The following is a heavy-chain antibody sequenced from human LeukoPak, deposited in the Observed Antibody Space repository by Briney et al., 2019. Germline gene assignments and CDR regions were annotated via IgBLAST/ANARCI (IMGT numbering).Heavy chain of an antibody. CDR3: AMISY. D-gene: IGHD3-16*01. CDR2: ISYDGSNK. Sequence: GRSLRLSCAASGFTFSSYGMHWVRQAPGKGLEWVAVISYDGSNKYYADSVKGRFTISRDKSKNTLYLQMNSLGAEDTAVYYCAMISYWGQGNLVTVSS. J-gene: IGHJ4*02. CDR1: GFTFSSYG. V-gene: IGHV3-30*03.